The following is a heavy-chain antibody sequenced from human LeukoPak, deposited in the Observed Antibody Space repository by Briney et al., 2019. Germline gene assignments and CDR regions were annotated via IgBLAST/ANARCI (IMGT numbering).Heavy chain of an antibody. V-gene: IGHV3-23*01. D-gene: IGHD6-19*01. Sequence: GGSLRLSCAASGFTFSNYAMSWVRQAPGKGLEWGSGITGSGGSTYFADSVKGRFTISRDNSKNTLYLQMNSLRAEDTAVYYCSGGGWSTDAFDIWGQGTMVTVSS. CDR2: ITGSGGST. CDR3: SGGGWSTDAFDI. CDR1: GFTFSNYA. J-gene: IGHJ3*02.